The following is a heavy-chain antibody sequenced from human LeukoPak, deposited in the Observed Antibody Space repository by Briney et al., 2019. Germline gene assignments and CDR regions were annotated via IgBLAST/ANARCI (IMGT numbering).Heavy chain of an antibody. CDR1: GFTFDIYA. CDR2: ISGSGGST. V-gene: IGHV3-23*01. Sequence: GGSLRLSCAASGFTFDIYAMSWVRQAPGKGLEWVSTISGSGGSTYYADSVKGRFTISRDNSKNTLYLQMNSLRPEDTAVYYCARETSRRGGHDYWGQGTLVTVSS. J-gene: IGHJ4*02. D-gene: IGHD2-15*01. CDR3: ARETSRRGGHDY.